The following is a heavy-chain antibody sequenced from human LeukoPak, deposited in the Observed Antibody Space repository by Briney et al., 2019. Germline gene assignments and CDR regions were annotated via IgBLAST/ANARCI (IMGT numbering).Heavy chain of an antibody. V-gene: IGHV4-39*01. CDR1: GGSISSSSYY. Sequence: SETLSLTCTVSGGSISSSSYYWGWIRQPPGKGLEWIGSIYCSGSTYYNPSLKSRVTISVDTSKNQFSLKLSSVTAADTAVYYCARRASSGWYRHDWYFDLWGRGTLVTVSS. D-gene: IGHD6-19*01. CDR2: IYCSGST. J-gene: IGHJ2*01. CDR3: ARRASSGWYRHDWYFDL.